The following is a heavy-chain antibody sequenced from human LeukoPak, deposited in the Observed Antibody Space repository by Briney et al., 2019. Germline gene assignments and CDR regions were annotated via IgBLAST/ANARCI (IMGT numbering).Heavy chain of an antibody. Sequence: SVKVSCKVSGHSLSELSIHWVRQTPGKGLEWMGGIIPIFGTANYAQKFQGRVTITADESTSTACMELSSLRSEDTAVYYCAREGPGSSWDYWGQGTLVTVSS. CDR1: GHSLSELS. V-gene: IGHV1-69*13. CDR2: IIPIFGTA. CDR3: AREGPGSSWDY. D-gene: IGHD6-13*01. J-gene: IGHJ4*02.